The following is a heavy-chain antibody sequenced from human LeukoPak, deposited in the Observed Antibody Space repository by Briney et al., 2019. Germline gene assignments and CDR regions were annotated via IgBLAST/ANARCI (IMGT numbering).Heavy chain of an antibody. V-gene: IGHV4-34*01. D-gene: IGHD1-1*01. Sequence: PSETLSLTCAVYGGSFSGYYRSWIRQPPGKGLEWIGEINHSGSTNYNPSLKSRVTISVDTSKNQFSLKLSSVTAADTAVYYCARGRETGTVQGWFDPWGQGTLVTVSS. CDR3: ARGRETGTVQGWFDP. CDR2: INHSGST. J-gene: IGHJ5*02. CDR1: GGSFSGYY.